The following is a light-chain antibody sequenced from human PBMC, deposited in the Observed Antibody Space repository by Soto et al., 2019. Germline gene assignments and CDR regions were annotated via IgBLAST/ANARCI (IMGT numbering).Light chain of an antibody. V-gene: IGKV3-15*01. CDR3: QQYNERPPWT. CDR1: QSVGSN. J-gene: IGKJ1*01. Sequence: EIVMTQSPATLSVSPGERATLSCRAGQSVGSNVSWYQQKPGPRPTLLIYGASSRATGIPARVSGSGSGTDFTLTISSLQSDDVGIYYCQQYNERPPWTFGQGTKVDIK. CDR2: GAS.